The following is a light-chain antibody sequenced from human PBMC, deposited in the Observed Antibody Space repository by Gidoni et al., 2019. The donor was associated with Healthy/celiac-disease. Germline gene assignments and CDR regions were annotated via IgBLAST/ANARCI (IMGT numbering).Light chain of an antibody. Sequence: DIQMTQSPSSVSASVGDRVTITCRASQGISSWLAWYPQKPGKAPKLLIYAASSLQSGVPSRFSGSGSGTDFTLTISSLQPEDFATYYCQQANSFLSITFXXXTRLEIK. CDR3: QQANSFLSIT. V-gene: IGKV1-12*02. CDR2: AAS. J-gene: IGKJ5*01. CDR1: QGISSW.